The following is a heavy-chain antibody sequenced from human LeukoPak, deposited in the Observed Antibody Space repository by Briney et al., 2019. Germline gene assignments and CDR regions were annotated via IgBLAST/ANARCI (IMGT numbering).Heavy chain of an antibody. CDR2: ISSSSSYI. CDR3: ARAPQDPRTYYYDSSGYHGFDY. D-gene: IGHD3-22*01. Sequence: GGSLRLSCAASGFTFSSYGMNWVRQAPGKGLEWVSSISSSSSYIYYADSVKGRFTISRDNAKNSLYLQMNSLRAEDTAVYYCARAPQDPRTYYYDSSGYHGFDYWGQGTLVTVSS. J-gene: IGHJ4*02. V-gene: IGHV3-21*01. CDR1: GFTFSSYG.